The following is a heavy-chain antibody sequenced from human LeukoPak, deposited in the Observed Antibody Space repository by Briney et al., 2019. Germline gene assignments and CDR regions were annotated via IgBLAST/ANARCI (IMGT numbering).Heavy chain of an antibody. CDR2: ISYGGSNK. CDR1: GFTFDDYA. V-gene: IGHV3-30-3*01. J-gene: IGHJ4*02. D-gene: IGHD3-10*01. Sequence: GRSLRLSCAASGFTFDDYAMHWVRQAPGKGLEWVAVISYGGSNKYYADSVKGRFTISRDNSKNTLYLQMNSLRAEDTAVYYCARGEEPHYYGSGSPLDYWGQGTLVTVSS. CDR3: ARGEEPHYYGSGSPLDY.